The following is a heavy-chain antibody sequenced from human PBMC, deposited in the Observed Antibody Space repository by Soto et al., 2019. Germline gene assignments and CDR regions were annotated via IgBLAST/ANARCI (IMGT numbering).Heavy chain of an antibody. J-gene: IGHJ4*02. D-gene: IGHD3-16*01. Sequence: VGSLGLSCAASGVTFSTYVLHWIRHAPGKGLVWVSRIKTDGSVTTYADSVKGRFTISRDNAKNTLYLQMNTLRSEDTAVYYCARDVGGSHDYWGRGTLVTASP. CDR1: GVTFSTYV. V-gene: IGHV3-74*01. CDR3: ARDVGGSHDY. CDR2: IKTDGSVT.